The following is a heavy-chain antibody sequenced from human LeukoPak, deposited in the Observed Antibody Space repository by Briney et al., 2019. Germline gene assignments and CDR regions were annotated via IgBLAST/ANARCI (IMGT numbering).Heavy chain of an antibody. CDR2: IIPMLGTA. CDR3: ARGDYAGNIARD. Sequence: SVKVSCKASGGSFSSYVFSWVRKAPGQGLEWMGGIIPMLGTANYAQKFQGRVTITTDESTSTAYMEVSSLKPEDTAVYYCARGDYAGNIARDWGQGTLVTVSS. CDR1: GGSFSSYV. V-gene: IGHV1-69*05. D-gene: IGHD4-23*01. J-gene: IGHJ4*02.